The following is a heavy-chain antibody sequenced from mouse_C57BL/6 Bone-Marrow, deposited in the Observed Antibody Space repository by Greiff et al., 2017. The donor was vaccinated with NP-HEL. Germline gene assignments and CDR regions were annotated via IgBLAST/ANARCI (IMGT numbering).Heavy chain of an antibody. J-gene: IGHJ4*01. V-gene: IGHV1-82*01. CDR3: ARGRVYYYGMGAMDY. D-gene: IGHD1-1*01. CDR1: GYAFSSSW. Sequence: VQLVESGPELVKPGASVKISCKASGYAFSSSWMNWVKQRPGKGLEWIGRIYPGDGDTNYIGKFKGKATLTADKSSSTAYMQLSSLRSEDSAVYFCARGRVYYYGMGAMDYWGQGTSVTVSS. CDR2: IYPGDGDT.